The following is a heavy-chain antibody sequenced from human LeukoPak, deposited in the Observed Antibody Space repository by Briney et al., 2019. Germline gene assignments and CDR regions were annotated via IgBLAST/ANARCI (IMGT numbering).Heavy chain of an antibody. J-gene: IGHJ4*02. D-gene: IGHD5-12*01. CDR2: IYTNGNT. Sequence: SETLSLTCTGSGGSISSYYWSWIRQPAGKALEWIGRIYTNGNTNYNPSLQSRLTISVDTSKNQFSLRLSSVTAADTAVYYCARNAYSGYDYYFDSWGQGTLVTVSS. CDR3: ARNAYSGYDYYFDS. CDR1: GGSISSYY. V-gene: IGHV4-4*07.